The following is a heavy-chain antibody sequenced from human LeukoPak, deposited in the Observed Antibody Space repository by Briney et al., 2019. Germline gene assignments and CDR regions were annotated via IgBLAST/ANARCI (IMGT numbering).Heavy chain of an antibody. Sequence: ASVEVSCKGSGNTLTELSMHWVRQAPGKGLEWMGGFDPEDGETIYAQKFQGRVTMTEDTSTDTAYMELSSLRSEDTAVYYCATVGGLDILTGYPRDYWGQGTLVTVSS. CDR3: ATVGGLDILTGYPRDY. D-gene: IGHD3-9*01. V-gene: IGHV1-24*01. CDR2: FDPEDGET. CDR1: GNTLTELS. J-gene: IGHJ4*02.